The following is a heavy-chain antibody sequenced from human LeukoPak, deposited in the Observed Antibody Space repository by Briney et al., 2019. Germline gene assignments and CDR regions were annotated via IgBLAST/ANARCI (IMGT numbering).Heavy chain of an antibody. CDR1: VGTFSSYA. CDR2: IIPIFGTA. CDR3: ARAEVRPVSSYYYYYMDV. V-gene: IGHV1-69*05. D-gene: IGHD3-10*01. J-gene: IGHJ6*03. Sequence: GASVKVSCKASVGTFSSYAISWVRQAPGQGLECMGRIIPIFGTANYAQKFQSRVTITTDESTSTAYMELSSLRSEDTAVYYCARAEVRPVSSYYYYYMDVWGKGTTVTVSS.